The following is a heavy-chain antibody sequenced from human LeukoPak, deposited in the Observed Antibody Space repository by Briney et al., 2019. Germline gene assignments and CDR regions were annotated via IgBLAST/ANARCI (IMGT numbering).Heavy chain of an antibody. CDR1: GGSISSSSYC. J-gene: IGHJ6*02. D-gene: IGHD2-2*01. Sequence: PSETLSLTCTVSGGSISSSSYCWGWIRQPPGKGLEWIGSIYYSGSTYYNPSLKSRVTISVDTSKNQFSLNLSSVTAADTAVYYCARDVVVVPAAIHYGMDVWGQGTTVTVSS. CDR2: IYYSGST. V-gene: IGHV4-39*07. CDR3: ARDVVVVPAAIHYGMDV.